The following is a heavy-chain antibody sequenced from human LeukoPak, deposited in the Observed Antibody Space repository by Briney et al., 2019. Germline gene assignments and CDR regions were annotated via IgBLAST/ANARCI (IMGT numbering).Heavy chain of an antibody. Sequence: NPSETLSLTCTVSGGSISSGGYYWSWIRQPPGKGLEWIGSIYYSGSTYYNPSLKSRVTISVDTSKNQFSLKLSSVTAADTAVYYCAREAGYSSSWYLDWGQGTLVTVSS. D-gene: IGHD6-13*01. CDR2: IYYSGST. J-gene: IGHJ4*02. CDR1: GGSISSGGYY. V-gene: IGHV4-39*07. CDR3: AREAGYSSSWYLD.